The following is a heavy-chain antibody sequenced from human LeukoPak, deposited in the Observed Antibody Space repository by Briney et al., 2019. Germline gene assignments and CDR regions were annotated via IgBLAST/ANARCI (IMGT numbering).Heavy chain of an antibody. CDR2: ISSSSGYI. CDR1: GFTFSSYS. J-gene: IGHJ4*02. D-gene: IGHD4-23*01. V-gene: IGHV3-21*01. Sequence: PGGSLRLSCAASGFTFSSYSMNWVRQAPGKGLEWVSSISSSSGYIYYADSVKGRFTISRDNAKNSLYLQMNSLRAEDTAVYYCARDPATLVVYFDYWGQGTLVTVSS. CDR3: ARDPATLVVYFDY.